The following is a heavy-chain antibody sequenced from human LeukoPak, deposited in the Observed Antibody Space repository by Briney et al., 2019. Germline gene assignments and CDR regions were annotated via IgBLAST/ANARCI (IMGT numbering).Heavy chain of an antibody. D-gene: IGHD4-17*01. CDR3: SRGRYGDYSRSGYYYGMDV. Sequence: GGSLRLSCVASGFTLSSYAMHWVRQAPGKGLEWVAVIAFDGSNALYVDSVKGRFTISRDISKSTLYLEMNSLKAEDSAIYYCSRGRYGDYSRSGYYYGMDVWGQGTTVTVSS. J-gene: IGHJ6*02. CDR2: IAFDGSNA. CDR1: GFTLSSYA. V-gene: IGHV3-30-3*01.